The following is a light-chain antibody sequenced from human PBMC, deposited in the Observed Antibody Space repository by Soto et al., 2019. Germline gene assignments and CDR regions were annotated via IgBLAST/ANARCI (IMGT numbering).Light chain of an antibody. Sequence: EIVLTQSPGTLSLSPGERATLSCRASQSVSTSYLAWYLQKPGQAPRLLICGASNRATGIPDRFSGSGSGTDFTLTISRLEPEDFAVYYCQQYGSSPKTFGQGPKVEVK. J-gene: IGKJ1*01. CDR2: GAS. V-gene: IGKV3-20*01. CDR3: QQYGSSPKT. CDR1: QSVSTSY.